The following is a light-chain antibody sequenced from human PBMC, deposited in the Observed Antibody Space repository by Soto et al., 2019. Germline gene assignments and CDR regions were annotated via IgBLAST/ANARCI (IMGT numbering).Light chain of an antibody. V-gene: IGKV3-15*01. CDR1: HSVGST. Sequence: EIVMTQSPATLSVSPGERATLSCRASHSVGSTLAWYQQKPGQAPRLLMYDTSTRATGIPARFSGSGSGTDFTLTISSLQPEDFATYYCQQYDSYSYTFGQGTKVDIK. CDR2: DTS. CDR3: QQYDSYSYT. J-gene: IGKJ2*01.